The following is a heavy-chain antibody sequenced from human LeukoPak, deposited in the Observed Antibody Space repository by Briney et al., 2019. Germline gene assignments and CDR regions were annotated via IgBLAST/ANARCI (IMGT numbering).Heavy chain of an antibody. V-gene: IGHV4-59*02. CDR3: AREAYSSSGYMDV. CDR1: GASVGSSH. D-gene: IGHD6-13*01. CDR2: VDYNGST. J-gene: IGHJ6*03. Sequence: SETLSLTCTVSGASVGSSHWNWIRQSPGKGLEWIANVDYNGSTKYNPSLRGRGTMSLDTSKNQFHLKLESVTAADTAVYYCAREAYSSSGYMDVWGKGTTVTVSS.